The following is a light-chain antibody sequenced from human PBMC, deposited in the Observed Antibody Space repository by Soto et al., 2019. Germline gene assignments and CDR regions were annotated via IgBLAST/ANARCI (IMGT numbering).Light chain of an antibody. CDR2: VAS. CDR3: HQYGSLPLT. J-gene: IGKJ4*01. Sequence: ESVLKQSAGAVYLYTGERASLSCRASQTVRNNYLAWYQQKPGQAPRPLIYVASSRATGVPDRFSGSGSGTDFTLTISRLEPEDFAVYYCHQYGSLPLTFGGGTKVDIK. V-gene: IGKV3-20*01. CDR1: QTVRNNY.